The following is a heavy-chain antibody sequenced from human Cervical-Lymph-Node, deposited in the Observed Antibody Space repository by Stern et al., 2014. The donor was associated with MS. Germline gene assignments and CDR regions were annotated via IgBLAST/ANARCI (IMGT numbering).Heavy chain of an antibody. CDR1: RGSISSYF. Sequence: QVQLQESGPGLVKPSAALSLTCSVSRGSISSYFWTWIRQPPGKGLEWIGYVHHNANADNTPPPKARPTISVDTSRNRLSLKLTSVTVADTAVYYCARVNRVVVATHYYYGMDVWGQGTTVTVSS. J-gene: IGHJ6*02. CDR2: VHHNANA. V-gene: IGHV4-59*01. D-gene: IGHD2-21*01. CDR3: ARVNRVVVATHYYYGMDV.